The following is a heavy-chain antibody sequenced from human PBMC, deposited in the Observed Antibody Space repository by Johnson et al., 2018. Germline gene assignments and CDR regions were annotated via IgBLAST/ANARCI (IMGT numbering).Heavy chain of an antibody. CDR3: AKGPRYYGSGSSAYYYYYGMDV. Sequence: QVQLVESGGGVVQPGRSLRLSCAASGFTFSSYAMHWVRQAPGKGLEWVAVISYDGSNKYYADSVKGRFTISRDNSKNTLYLQMNSLRAEDTAVYYCAKGPRYYGSGSSAYYYYYGMDVWGQGTTVTVSS. V-gene: IGHV3-30-3*01. CDR1: GFTFSSYA. D-gene: IGHD3-10*01. J-gene: IGHJ6*02. CDR2: ISYDGSNK.